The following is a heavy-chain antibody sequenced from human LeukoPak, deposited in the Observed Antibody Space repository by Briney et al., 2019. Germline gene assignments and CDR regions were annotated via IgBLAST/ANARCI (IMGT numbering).Heavy chain of an antibody. CDR3: ARHEYSGSYYGLSWFDP. CDR1: GGSISSSGYY. Sequence: TSVTLSLTCTVSGGSISSSGYYWGWIRQPPGKGLEWIASIYYSGSTYYNPSLKSRVTISVDTSKNQLSLKLSSLTAADTAVYYCARHEYSGSYYGLSWFDPWGQGTLVTVSS. V-gene: IGHV4-39*01. CDR2: IYYSGST. J-gene: IGHJ5*02. D-gene: IGHD1-26*01.